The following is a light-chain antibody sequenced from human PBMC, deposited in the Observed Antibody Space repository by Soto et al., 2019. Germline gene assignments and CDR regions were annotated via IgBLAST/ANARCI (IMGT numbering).Light chain of an antibody. CDR2: DAS. Sequence: EIVLTQSPATLSLSPGERATLSCGASRSVSSYLAWYQQKPGQAPRLLIYDASYRATCSPARFSGSGSVTDFTLTLSSLEPEDFAVYNCQHRSDWPPRLTFGGGTKVEIK. V-gene: IGKV3-11*01. CDR1: RSVSSY. CDR3: QHRSDWPPRLT. J-gene: IGKJ4*01.